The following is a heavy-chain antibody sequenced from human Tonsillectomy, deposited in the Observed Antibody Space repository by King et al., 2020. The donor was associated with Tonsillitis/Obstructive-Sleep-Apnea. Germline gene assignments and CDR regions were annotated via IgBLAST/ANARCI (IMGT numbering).Heavy chain of an antibody. Sequence: QLQESGSGLVKPSQTLSLSCAVSGASMSSGDYSWSWIRQPPGKGLEWIGYIDHSERNHYNPSLKSRVTISIDRSKNQFYLKRRSVTAADTAVYYCARVVEPTVRCYYYAMDDWGQGTMVTVSS. J-gene: IGHJ6*02. CDR2: IDHSERN. V-gene: IGHV4-30-2*01. D-gene: IGHD2-15*01. CDR1: GASMSSGDYS. CDR3: ARVVEPTVRCYYYAMDD.